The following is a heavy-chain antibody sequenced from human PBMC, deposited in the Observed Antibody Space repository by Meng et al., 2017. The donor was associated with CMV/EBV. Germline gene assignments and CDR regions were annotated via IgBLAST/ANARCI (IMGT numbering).Heavy chain of an antibody. Sequence: SETLSLTCTVSGGSISSSSYYWGWIRQPPGKGLEWIGSIYYSGSTYYNPSLKSRVTISVETSKNQFSLKLSSVTAADTAVYYCARDGSSSVYYYYGMDVWGQGTTVTVSS. J-gene: IGHJ6*02. CDR2: IYYSGST. CDR3: ARDGSSSVYYYYGMDV. V-gene: IGHV4-39*07. CDR1: GGSISSSSYY. D-gene: IGHD6-6*01.